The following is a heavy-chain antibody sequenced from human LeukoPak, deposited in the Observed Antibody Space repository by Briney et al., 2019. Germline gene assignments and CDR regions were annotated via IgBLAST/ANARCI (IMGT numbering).Heavy chain of an antibody. D-gene: IGHD3-10*01. CDR1: GFTITKKY. CDR2: IYSAGGT. J-gene: IGHJ4*02. Sequence: PGGSLRLSCAASGFTITKKYMSWVRQAPGKGLDWVSLIYSAGGTSYADSVKGRFTISRDNSKNTLYLQMNSLRLEDTAVYYCARDYHGSGSLTTFDYWGQGTLVTISS. CDR3: ARDYHGSGSLTTFDY. V-gene: IGHV3-53*01.